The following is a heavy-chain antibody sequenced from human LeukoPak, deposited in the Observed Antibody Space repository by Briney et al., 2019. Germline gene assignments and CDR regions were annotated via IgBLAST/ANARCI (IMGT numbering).Heavy chain of an antibody. V-gene: IGHV4-59*08. Sequence: SETLSLTCTISGDSIYLYSWRRLTQPPGKGLEWIGYISHIGTINYNTFLMSRVSIGLDKPNNEFSLSLRCVTATDTAPYFCARHQGSTVFSYWGRGVPVIVSS. CDR1: GDSIYLYS. J-gene: IGHJ1*01. CDR2: ISHIGTI. D-gene: IGHD5/OR15-5a*01. CDR3: ARHQGSTVFSY.